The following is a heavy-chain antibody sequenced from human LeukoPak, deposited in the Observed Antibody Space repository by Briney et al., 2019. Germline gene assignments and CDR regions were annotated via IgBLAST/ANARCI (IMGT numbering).Heavy chain of an antibody. CDR2: ISGYNGNT. D-gene: IGHD2-15*01. CDR3: ARAARVVQRPRPQYYFDY. Sequence: ASVKVSCKASGYPFTSYGISWVRQAPGQGLEWMGWISGYNGNTNYAQKLQGRVTMSTDTSTSTAYIELRSLRSDDTAVYYCARAARVVQRPRPQYYFDYWGQGTLVTVSS. V-gene: IGHV1-18*01. J-gene: IGHJ4*02. CDR1: GYPFTSYG.